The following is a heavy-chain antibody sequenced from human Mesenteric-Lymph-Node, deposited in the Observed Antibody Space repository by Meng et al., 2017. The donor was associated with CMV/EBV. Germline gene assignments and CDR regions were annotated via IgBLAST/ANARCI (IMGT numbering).Heavy chain of an antibody. D-gene: IGHD3-10*02. CDR1: GFTFSSYW. V-gene: IGHV3-74*01. Sequence: GGSLRLSCAASGFTFSSYWMHWVRQAPGKGLVWVSRINSDGSSTSYADSVKGRFTISRDNAKNTLYLQMNSLRAEDTAVYYCARDLGSGSWDYYYGMDVWGQGTTVTVSS. J-gene: IGHJ6*02. CDR3: ARDLGSGSWDYYYGMDV. CDR2: INSDGSST.